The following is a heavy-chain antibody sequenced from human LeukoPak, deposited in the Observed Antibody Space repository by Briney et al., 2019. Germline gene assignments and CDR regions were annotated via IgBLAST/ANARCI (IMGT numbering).Heavy chain of an antibody. J-gene: IGHJ4*02. CDR3: ARDHFEGIVVVPAASGVDY. D-gene: IGHD2-2*01. Sequence: GGSLRLSCAASGFTFSSYSMNWVRQAPGKGLEWVSSISSSSSYIYYADSVKGRFTISRDNAKNSLYLQMNSLRAEDTAVYYCARDHFEGIVVVPAASGVDYWGQGTLVTVSS. V-gene: IGHV3-21*01. CDR1: GFTFSSYS. CDR2: ISSSSSYI.